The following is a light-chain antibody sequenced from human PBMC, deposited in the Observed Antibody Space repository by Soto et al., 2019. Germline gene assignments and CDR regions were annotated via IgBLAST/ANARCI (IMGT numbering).Light chain of an antibody. V-gene: IGLV6-57*03. CDR1: SGSIASNY. CDR2: EDN. CDR3: QSFDSSNHAAV. Sequence: NFMLTQPHSVSESPGKTVTISCTRSSGSIASNYVRWYQQRPASAPTTVIYEDNRRPSGVPDRFSGSIDSSSNSASLTISGLKTEDEADYYCQSFDSSNHAAVFGGETKLTVL. J-gene: IGLJ3*02.